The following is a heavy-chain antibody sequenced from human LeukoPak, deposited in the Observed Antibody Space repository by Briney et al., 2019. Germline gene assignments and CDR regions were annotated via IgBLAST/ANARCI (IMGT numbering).Heavy chain of an antibody. Sequence: ASVKVSCKASGYTFTTYFIHWVRQAPGQGLEWMGIINPSDDSTGYALKFQDRLTMTRDLSTSTVYMELSSLTSDDTAVYYCARTYCAEDCSIRYFDYWGQGTLVTVSS. J-gene: IGHJ4*02. D-gene: IGHD2-21*02. CDR2: INPSDDST. CDR1: GYTFTTYF. V-gene: IGHV1-46*01. CDR3: ARTYCAEDCSIRYFDY.